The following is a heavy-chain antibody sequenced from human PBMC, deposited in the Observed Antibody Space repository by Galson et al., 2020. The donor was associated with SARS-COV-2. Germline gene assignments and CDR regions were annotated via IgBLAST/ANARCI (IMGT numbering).Heavy chain of an antibody. CDR1: GTTISNYW. CDR3: TATRGY. D-gene: IGHD1-1*01. V-gene: IGHV3-74*01. J-gene: IGHJ4*02. CDR2: INSIGRST. Sequence: GESMKISCAASGTTISNYWMHLVRQAPGKGLVWVSRINSIGRSTSYADSVKGRYTTSRDNAKKTLYMQINGLRGEATALYYGTATRGYWGEGTMVTVSS.